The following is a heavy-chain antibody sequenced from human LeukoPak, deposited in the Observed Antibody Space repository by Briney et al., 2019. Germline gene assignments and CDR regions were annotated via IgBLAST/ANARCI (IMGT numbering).Heavy chain of an antibody. D-gene: IGHD3-3*01. Sequence: SETLSLTCTVSGGSISSYYWSWIRQPPGKGLEWIGYIYYSGSTNYNPSLKSRVTISVDTSKNQFSLKLSSVTAADTAVYYCAGGNYDFWSGYYTVSYFDYWGQGTLVTVSS. CDR1: GGSISSYY. V-gene: IGHV4-59*01. CDR2: IYYSGST. CDR3: AGGNYDFWSGYYTVSYFDY. J-gene: IGHJ4*02.